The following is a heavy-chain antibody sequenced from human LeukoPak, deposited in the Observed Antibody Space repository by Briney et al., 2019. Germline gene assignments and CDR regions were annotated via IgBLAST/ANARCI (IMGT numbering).Heavy chain of an antibody. J-gene: IGHJ6*03. CDR1: GYTFTSYG. Sequence: ASVKVSCKASGYTFTSYGISWVRQAPGQGLEWMGWISAYNGNTNYAQKLQGRVTMTTGTSTSTAYMELRSLRSDDTAVYYCARLLRYFDWLPGPYYYHYFMDAWGKGTTVTTSS. CDR3: ARLLRYFDWLPGPYYYHYFMDA. D-gene: IGHD3-9*01. CDR2: ISAYNGNT. V-gene: IGHV1-18*01.